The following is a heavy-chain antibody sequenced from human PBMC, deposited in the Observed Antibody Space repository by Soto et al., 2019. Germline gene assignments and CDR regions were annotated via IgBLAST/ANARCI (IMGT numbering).Heavy chain of an antibody. Sequence: QVQLVQSGAEVKKPGAAVKVSCKASGYTFGSYGINWVRQAPGQGLEWMGWISEYDGDTKYEQKFQGRITMTTDTSTGTASMDLRSLRSDDTAVYYCARGTSTSSLFGSLDIWGQGTMVTVSS. CDR1: GYTFGSYG. D-gene: IGHD6-6*01. V-gene: IGHV1-18*01. J-gene: IGHJ3*02. CDR2: ISEYDGDT. CDR3: ARGTSTSSLFGSLDI.